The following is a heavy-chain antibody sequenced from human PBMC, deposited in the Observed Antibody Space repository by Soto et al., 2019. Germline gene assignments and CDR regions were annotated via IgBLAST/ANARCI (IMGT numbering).Heavy chain of an antibody. V-gene: IGHV4-59*08. CDR2: VNDNWGS. CDR1: GGSISSYY. D-gene: IGHD3-10*01. J-gene: IGHJ6*02. CDR3: ARQGFGALHGLVDV. Sequence: QVPLQESGPGLVKPSETLSLSCTVSGGSISSYYWSWFRQTPEKGLEWIGYVNDNWGSNYNQSLKSRVAISLDTSKRQFSLKLTSVTATDTGVYYCARQGFGALHGLVDVWAQGTTVTVSS.